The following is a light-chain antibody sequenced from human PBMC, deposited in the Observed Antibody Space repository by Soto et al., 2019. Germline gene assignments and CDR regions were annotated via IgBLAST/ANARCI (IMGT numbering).Light chain of an antibody. CDR2: AAS. J-gene: IGKJ3*01. CDR1: QSVSSTS. Sequence: EIVLAQSPGTLCLSPGERATLSCRSSQSVSSTSLAWYQQKPGQAPRLLIYAASTRATGIPGRFSGSASETDFTLTINRLEPEDSAVYYCQQYASAPFSLGPGTKVDIK. V-gene: IGKV3-20*01. CDR3: QQYASAPFS.